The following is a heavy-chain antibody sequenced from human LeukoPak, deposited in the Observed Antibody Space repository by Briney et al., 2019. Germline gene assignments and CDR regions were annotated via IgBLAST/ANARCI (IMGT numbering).Heavy chain of an antibody. J-gene: IGHJ6*04. CDR2: ISSSSSTI. D-gene: IGHD2-2*01. CDR3: ARDSNGVDV. CDR1: GFTFSSYS. V-gene: IGHV3-48*01. Sequence: PGGSLRLSCAASGFTFSSYSMNWVRQAPGKGLEWVSYISSSSSTIYYADSVKGRFTISRDNAKNSLYLQMNSLRAEDTAVYYCARDSNGVDVWGKGTTVTVSP.